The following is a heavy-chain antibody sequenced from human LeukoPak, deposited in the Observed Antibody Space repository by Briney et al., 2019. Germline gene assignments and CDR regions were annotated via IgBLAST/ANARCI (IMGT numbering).Heavy chain of an antibody. J-gene: IGHJ5*02. CDR3: VREIGYCSSTSCFNWFDP. CDR2: INHSGST. Sequence: PSETLSLTCAVYGGSFSGYYWSWIRQPPGKGLEWIGEINHSGSTNYNPSLKSRVTISVDTSKNQFSLKLSSVTAADTAVYYCVREIGYCSSTSCFNWFDPWGQGTLVTVSS. CDR1: GGSFSGYY. V-gene: IGHV4-34*01. D-gene: IGHD2-2*01.